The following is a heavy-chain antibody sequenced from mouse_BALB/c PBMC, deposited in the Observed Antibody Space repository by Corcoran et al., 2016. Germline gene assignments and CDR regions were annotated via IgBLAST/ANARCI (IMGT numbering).Heavy chain of an antibody. CDR2: IDPANGNT. V-gene: IGHV14-3*02. CDR1: GFNIKDTY. J-gene: IGHJ4*01. Sequence: EVQLQQSGAELVKPGASVKLSCTASGFNIKDTYMYWVKQRPEQGLEWIGRIDPANGNTKYDPKFQGKVTITADTSSNTAYLQLSSLTSEDTAVYYCARGVPYYAMDYWGQGTSVTVSS. CDR3: ARGVPYYAMDY.